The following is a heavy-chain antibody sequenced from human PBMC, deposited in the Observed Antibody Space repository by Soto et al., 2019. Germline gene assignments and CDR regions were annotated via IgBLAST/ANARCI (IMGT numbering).Heavy chain of an antibody. V-gene: IGHV4-34*01. CDR3: ARKGYCSGGSCYSYAFDI. D-gene: IGHD2-15*01. Sequence: SETLSLTCAVYGGSFSGYYWSWIRQPPGKGLEWIGEINHSGSTNYNPSLKSRVTISVDTSKNQFSLKLSSVTAADTAVYYCARKGYCSGGSCYSYAFDIWGQGTMVTVSS. CDR1: GGSFSGYY. CDR2: INHSGST. J-gene: IGHJ3*02.